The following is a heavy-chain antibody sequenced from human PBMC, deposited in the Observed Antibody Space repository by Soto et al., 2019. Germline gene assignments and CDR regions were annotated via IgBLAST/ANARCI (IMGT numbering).Heavy chain of an antibody. CDR1: GYSISTNNYY. D-gene: IGHD1-26*01. V-gene: IGHV4-39*01. CDR3: ATVGGSYLAIPSGY. CDR2: ISYIGDT. J-gene: IGHJ4*02. Sequence: QLQLQESGPGLVKPSETLSLTCTVSGYSISTNNYYWGWIRQPPGKGLEWIGSISYIGDTYYNPSLRGRVTISVDPSKNQFSLRLSSVTAADTAVYYCATVGGSYLAIPSGYWGQGTLVTVSS.